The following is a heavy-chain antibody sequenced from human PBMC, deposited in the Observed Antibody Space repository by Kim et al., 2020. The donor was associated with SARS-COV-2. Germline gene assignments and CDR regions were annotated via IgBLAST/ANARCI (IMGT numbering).Heavy chain of an antibody. Sequence: ASVKVSCKASGYTFTTNGMQWVRQAPGQRLEWMGWINVGNGDTKYSQKFQGRVTITRDTSASTAYMELSNLRSEDTAVYYCARGWGIPAAVSLDPWGQGTLVTVSS. D-gene: IGHD6-25*01. CDR3: ARGWGIPAAVSLDP. J-gene: IGHJ5*02. CDR2: INVGNGDT. V-gene: IGHV1-3*01. CDR1: GYTFTTNG.